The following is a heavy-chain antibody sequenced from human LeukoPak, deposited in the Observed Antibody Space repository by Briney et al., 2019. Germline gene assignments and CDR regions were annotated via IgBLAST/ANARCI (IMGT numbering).Heavy chain of an antibody. Sequence: SEILSLTCTVSGGSISSYYWSWIRQPPGKGLEWIGYIYYSGSTNYNPSLKSRVTISVDTSKNQFSLKLSSVTAADTAVYYCARGLMVRGVIGYYYYMDVWGKGTTVTVSS. CDR3: ARGLMVRGVIGYYYYMDV. CDR1: GGSISSYY. J-gene: IGHJ6*03. V-gene: IGHV4-59*01. D-gene: IGHD3-10*01. CDR2: IYYSGST.